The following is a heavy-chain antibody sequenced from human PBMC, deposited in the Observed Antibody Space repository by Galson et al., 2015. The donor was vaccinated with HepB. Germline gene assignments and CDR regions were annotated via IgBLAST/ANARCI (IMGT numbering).Heavy chain of an antibody. V-gene: IGHV3-23*01. Sequence: SLRLSCAASGFTFSSYVMSWVRQAPGKGLEWVSAISGSGGSTYYADSVKGRFTISRDNSKNTLYLQMNSLRAEDTAVYYCAKNEAAMVYYFDYWGQGTLVTVSS. J-gene: IGHJ4*02. CDR1: GFTFSSYV. CDR2: ISGSGGST. CDR3: AKNEAAMVYYFDY. D-gene: IGHD5-18*01.